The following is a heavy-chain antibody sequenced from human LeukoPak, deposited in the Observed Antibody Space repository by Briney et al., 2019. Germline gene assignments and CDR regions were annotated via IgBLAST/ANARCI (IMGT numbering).Heavy chain of an antibody. V-gene: IGHV4-39*07. CDR1: GGSISSSSYY. CDR2: IYYSGST. CDR3: TRVYYYHSSGYYSGLDEAIDY. J-gene: IGHJ4*02. D-gene: IGHD3-22*01. Sequence: SETLSLTCTVSGGSISSSSYYWGRIRQPPGKGLEWIVSIYYSGSTYDNPSLKSRVTISVDTSKNQFSLKLSSVTAADTAVYYCTRVYYYHSSGYYSGLDEAIDYWGQGTLVTVSS.